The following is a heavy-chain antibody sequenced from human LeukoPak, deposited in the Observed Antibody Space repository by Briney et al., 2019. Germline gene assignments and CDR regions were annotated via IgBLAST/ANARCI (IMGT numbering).Heavy chain of an antibody. CDR3: ARDGGGWGDY. V-gene: IGHV3-30-3*01. Sequence: GRSLRLCCAASGFTFGSYAMHWVRQATGKGLEWVAFISYDGSNKYYADSVKGRFTISRDNSKNTLYLQMNSLRAEDTAVYYCARDGGGWGDYWGQGTLVTVSS. D-gene: IGHD3-16*01. CDR2: ISYDGSNK. J-gene: IGHJ4*02. CDR1: GFTFGSYA.